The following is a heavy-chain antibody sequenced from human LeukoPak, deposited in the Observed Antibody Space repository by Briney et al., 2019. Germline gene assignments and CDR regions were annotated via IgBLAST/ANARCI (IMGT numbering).Heavy chain of an antibody. J-gene: IGHJ4*02. D-gene: IGHD5-12*01. V-gene: IGHV4-59*01. CDR1: GGSISSYY. Sequence: SETLSLTCTVSGGSISSYYWSWIRQPPGKGLERIGYIYYSGSTNYNPSLKSRVTISVDTSKNQFSLKLSSVTAADTAVYYCARGGVATICDYWGQGTLVTVSS. CDR3: ARGGVATICDY. CDR2: IYYSGST.